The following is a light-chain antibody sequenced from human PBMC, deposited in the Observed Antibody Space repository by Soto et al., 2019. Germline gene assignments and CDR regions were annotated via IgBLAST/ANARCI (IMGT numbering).Light chain of an antibody. CDR2: DAS. V-gene: IGKV1-13*02. Sequence: AIQLTQSPSSLSASVGDRVTITCRASQGISSALAWYQQKPGKAPKLLIYDASSLQSGVPSRFSGSASGTDFTLTIGSLQPEDFATYYCQQSYFTPITFGQGTKVDIK. CDR3: QQSYFTPIT. J-gene: IGKJ1*01. CDR1: QGISSA.